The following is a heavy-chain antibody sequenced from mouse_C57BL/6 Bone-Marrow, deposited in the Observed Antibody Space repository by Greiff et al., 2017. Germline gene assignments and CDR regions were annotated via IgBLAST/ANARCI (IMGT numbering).Heavy chain of an antibody. J-gene: IGHJ3*01. V-gene: IGHV1-63*01. CDR2: IYPGGGYT. CDR1: GYTFTNYW. Sequence: QVQLKESGAELVRPGTSVKMSCKASGYTFTNYWIGWAKQRPGHGLEWIGDIYPGGGYTNYNEKFKGKATLTADKSSSTAYMQFSSLTSEDSAIYYCATYDYDGGAWFAYWGQGTLVTVSA. D-gene: IGHD2-4*01. CDR3: ATYDYDGGAWFAY.